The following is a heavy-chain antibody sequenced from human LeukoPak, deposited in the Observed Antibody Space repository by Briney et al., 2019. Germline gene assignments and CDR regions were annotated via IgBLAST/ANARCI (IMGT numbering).Heavy chain of an antibody. CDR1: GGSISSYY. J-gene: IGHJ5*02. Sequence: SETLSLTCTASGGSISSYYWSWIRQPPGKGLEWVGYINYSGSTNYNPSLKSRVTISVDTSKNQVSLKLSSVNAADTAVYYCARGSGYYYNWFDPWGQGTLVTVSS. D-gene: IGHD3-22*01. V-gene: IGHV4-59*01. CDR2: INYSGST. CDR3: ARGSGYYYNWFDP.